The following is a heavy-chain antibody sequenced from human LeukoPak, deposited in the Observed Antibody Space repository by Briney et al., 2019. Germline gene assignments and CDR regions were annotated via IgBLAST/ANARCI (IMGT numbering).Heavy chain of an antibody. CDR3: ARCEVARGWFDP. J-gene: IGHJ5*02. CDR2: INPNSGGT. CDR1: GYTFTGYY. Sequence: EASVKVSCKASGYTFTGYYMHWVRQAPGQGLEWMGWINPNSGGTNYAQKFRGRVTMTRDTSISTAYMELSRLRSDDTAVYYCARCEVARGWFDPWGQGTLVTVSS. V-gene: IGHV1-2*02. D-gene: IGHD5-24*01.